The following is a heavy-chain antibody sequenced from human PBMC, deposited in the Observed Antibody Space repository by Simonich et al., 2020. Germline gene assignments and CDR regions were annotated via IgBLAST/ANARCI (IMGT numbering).Heavy chain of an antibody. CDR2: DSAYKGNT. Sequence: QVQLVQSGAEVKKPGASVKVSCKASGYTFTSSGISGVRQAPGQGLEWMGRDSAYKGNTNCAQKLQGRVTMTTDTSTSTAYMELRSLRSDDTAVYYCARDSPGSVWSGYYYYGMDVWGQGTTVTVSS. CDR1: GYTFTSSG. J-gene: IGHJ6*02. V-gene: IGHV1-18*01. D-gene: IGHD3-3*01. CDR3: ARDSPGSVWSGYYYYGMDV.